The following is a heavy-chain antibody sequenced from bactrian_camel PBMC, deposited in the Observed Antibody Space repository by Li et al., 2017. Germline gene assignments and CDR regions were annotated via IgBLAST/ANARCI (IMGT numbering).Heavy chain of an antibody. V-gene: IGHV3S40*01. CDR1: GDTHDNC. CDR2: ITVGGDTK. D-gene: IGHD6*01. CDR3: AARDFCAFGRWSRGADFRT. Sequence: VQLVESGGDSVQAGGSLRLSCVLLGDTHDNCMVWFRQAPGKGREGVAAITVGGDTKYYADSVTGRFTISQDKAKNTVYLDMNSLNSDDTAMYYCAARDFCAFGRWSRGADFRTWGQGTQVTVS. J-gene: IGHJ6*01.